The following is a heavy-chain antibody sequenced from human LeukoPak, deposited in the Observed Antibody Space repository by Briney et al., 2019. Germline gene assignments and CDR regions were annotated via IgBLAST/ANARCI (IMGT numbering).Heavy chain of an antibody. Sequence: AGGSLRLSCAASGFTVSGNYMSWVRQAPGKGLGWVSLIDSGGSTYYADSVKGRFTISRDNSKNMVHLQMNSLRADDTAFYYCGRDGFGPLYWGQGTLVTVSS. CDR1: GFTVSGNY. CDR2: IDSGGST. CDR3: GRDGFGPLY. V-gene: IGHV3-53*01. D-gene: IGHD3-10*01. J-gene: IGHJ4*02.